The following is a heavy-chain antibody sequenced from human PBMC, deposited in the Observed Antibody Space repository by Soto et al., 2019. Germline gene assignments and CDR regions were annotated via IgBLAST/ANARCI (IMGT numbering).Heavy chain of an antibody. Sequence: ASVKVSCKASGYTFTSYGISWVRQAPGQGLEWMGWISACNGNTNYAQKLQGRVTMTTDTSTSTAYMELRSLRSDDTAVYYCARETDYDILTGKNYYYGMDVWGQGTTVTVSS. D-gene: IGHD3-9*01. J-gene: IGHJ6*02. V-gene: IGHV1-18*01. CDR1: GYTFTSYG. CDR3: ARETDYDILTGKNYYYGMDV. CDR2: ISACNGNT.